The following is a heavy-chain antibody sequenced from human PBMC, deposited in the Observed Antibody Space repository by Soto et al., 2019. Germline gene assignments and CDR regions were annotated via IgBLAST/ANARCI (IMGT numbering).Heavy chain of an antibody. D-gene: IGHD3-10*01. Sequence: ASVKVSCKASGYTFTSYGISWVRQAPGQGLEWMGWISAYNGNTNYAQKLQGRVTITADESTSTAYMELSSLRSEDTAVYYCARDQGSGSSRYYFDYWGQGTLVTVSS. J-gene: IGHJ4*02. CDR1: GYTFTSYG. CDR3: ARDQGSGSSRYYFDY. CDR2: ISAYNGNT. V-gene: IGHV1-18*04.